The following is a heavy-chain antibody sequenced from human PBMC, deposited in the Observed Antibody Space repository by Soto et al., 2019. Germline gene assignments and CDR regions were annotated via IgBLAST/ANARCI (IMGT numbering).Heavy chain of an antibody. CDR3: GRGHIVDTAMREISAGIDY. D-gene: IGHD5-18*01. V-gene: IGHV1-69*01. J-gene: IGHJ4*02. Sequence: QVQLVQSGAEVKKPGSSVKVSCKASGGTFSSYAISWVRQAPGQVLEWMGGIIPIFGTANYAQKFQGRVTITADESTSTAYMELSSLRSEDPAVYDCGRGHIVDTAMREISAGIDYWGQGTLVTVSS. CDR2: IIPIFGTA. CDR1: GGTFSSYA.